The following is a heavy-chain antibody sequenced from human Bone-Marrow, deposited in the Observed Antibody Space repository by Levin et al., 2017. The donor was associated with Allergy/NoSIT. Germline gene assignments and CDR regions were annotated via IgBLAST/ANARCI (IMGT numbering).Heavy chain of an antibody. Sequence: PGGSLRLSCAASGFIFSSYSMNWVRQAPGKGLEWVSFISTSSSYIYYADSVKGRFTISRDNDKNSLYLQMNSLRAEDTAVYFCARSRSGSAWYVDTDNYWGQGTLVTVSS. D-gene: IGHD6-19*01. J-gene: IGHJ4*02. CDR2: ISTSSSYI. CDR3: ARSRSGSAWYVDTDNY. V-gene: IGHV3-21*01. CDR1: GFIFSSYS.